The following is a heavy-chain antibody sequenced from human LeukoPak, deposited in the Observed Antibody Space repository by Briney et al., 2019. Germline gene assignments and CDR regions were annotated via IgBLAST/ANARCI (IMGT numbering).Heavy chain of an antibody. J-gene: IGHJ4*02. CDR3: ARGDSSSWYYFDY. V-gene: IGHV1-69*04. CDR2: IIPILGIA. CDR1: GGTFSSYA. D-gene: IGHD6-13*01. Sequence: SVKASCKASGGTFSSYAISWVRQAPGQGLEWMGRIIPILGIANYAQKFQGRVTITADKSTSTAYMELSSLRSEDTAVYYCARGDSSSWYYFDYWGQGTLVTVSS.